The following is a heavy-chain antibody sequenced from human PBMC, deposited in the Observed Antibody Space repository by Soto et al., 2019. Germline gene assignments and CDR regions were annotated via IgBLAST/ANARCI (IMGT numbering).Heavy chain of an antibody. CDR2: IWHDGSKI. CDR3: ARDDGITVLNL. D-gene: IGHD1-20*01. CDR1: GFLFSSHG. Sequence: QVQLVESGGGVVQPGRPLRLSCAASGFLFSSHGYQLVRQAPGKGLEWVGAIWHDGSKIYYADSVKGRVTISRDDSKNSLYLQMNSLRAADTAVYHCARDDGITVLNLWGKGTLVTVSS. V-gene: IGHV3-33*01. J-gene: IGHJ4*02.